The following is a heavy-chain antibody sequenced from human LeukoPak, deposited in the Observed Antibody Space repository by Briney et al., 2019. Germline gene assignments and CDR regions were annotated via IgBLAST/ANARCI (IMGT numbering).Heavy chain of an antibody. Sequence: GETLCLTCAVSGFSFSSYSMRWLRQPPGKGLEWVAAISDAVTYTYYSASVKCRFAISRDNSKKTLYLQINNPTTDDTAIYYCAGGTAVTALSGFWGQGTLVTVSS. CDR2: ISDAVTYT. D-gene: IGHD4-17*01. J-gene: IGHJ4*02. V-gene: IGHV3-30*03. CDR1: GFSFSSYS. CDR3: AGGTAVTALSGF.